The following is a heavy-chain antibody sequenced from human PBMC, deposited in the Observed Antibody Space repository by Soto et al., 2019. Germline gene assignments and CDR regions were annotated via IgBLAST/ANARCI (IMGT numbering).Heavy chain of an antibody. J-gene: IGHJ4*02. CDR3: GRGRSGQIVVFY. CDR1: GYTFTGHY. D-gene: IGHD1-26*01. Sequence: GASVKVSCKASGYTFTGHYIHWVRQAPEQGPEWMGEIGPESGATRYAEKFQGRVTMTLDTSITTVYMELKNLSPDDTAVYYCGRGRSGQIVVFYWGQGTPVTVPS. CDR2: IGPESGAT. V-gene: IGHV1-2*02.